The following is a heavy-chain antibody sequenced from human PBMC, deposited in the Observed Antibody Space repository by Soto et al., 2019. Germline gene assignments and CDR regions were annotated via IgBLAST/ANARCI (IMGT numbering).Heavy chain of an antibody. J-gene: IGHJ4*02. D-gene: IGHD3-10*01. CDR2: IYYSGST. Sequence: SETLSLTCTVSGGSISSSSYYWGWIRQPPGKGLEWIGNIYYSGSTYYNPSLKSRVTISVDTSKNQFSLKLSSVTAADTAVYYCARLADYYGSGSKLSPLDYWGQGTLVTVSS. CDR3: ARLADYYGSGSKLSPLDY. V-gene: IGHV4-39*01. CDR1: GGSISSSSYY.